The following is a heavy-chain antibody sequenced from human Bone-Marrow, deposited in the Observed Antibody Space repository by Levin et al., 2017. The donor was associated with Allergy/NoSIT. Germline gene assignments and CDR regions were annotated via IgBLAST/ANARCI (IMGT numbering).Heavy chain of an antibody. J-gene: IGHJ3*02. Sequence: GESLKISCAASGFTVSSNYMSWVRQAPGKGLEWVSVIYSGGSTYYADSVKGRFTISRDNSKNTLYLQMNSLRAEDTAVYYCATAGGGDAFDIWGQGTMVTVSS. CDR2: IYSGGST. CDR3: ATAGGGDAFDI. CDR1: GFTVSSNY. V-gene: IGHV3-53*01. D-gene: IGHD3-16*01.